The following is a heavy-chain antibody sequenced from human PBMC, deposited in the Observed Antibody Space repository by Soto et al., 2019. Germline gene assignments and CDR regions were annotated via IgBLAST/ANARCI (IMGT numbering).Heavy chain of an antibody. CDR1: GGSISSYY. D-gene: IGHD6-13*01. CDR2: IYYSGST. J-gene: IGHJ4*02. CDR3: ARVGIAAAGTLHFDY. V-gene: IGHV4-59*01. Sequence: SETLSLTCTVSGGSISSYYWSWIRQPPGKGLEWIGYIYYSGSTNYNPSLKSRVTISVDTSKNQFSLKLSSVTAADTAVYYCARVGIAAAGTLHFDYWGQGTLVTVSS.